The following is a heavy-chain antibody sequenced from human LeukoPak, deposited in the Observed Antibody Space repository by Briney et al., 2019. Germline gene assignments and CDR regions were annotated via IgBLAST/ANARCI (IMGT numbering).Heavy chain of an antibody. CDR2: ISSSSSYI. V-gene: IGHV3-21*01. D-gene: IGHD3-10*01. CDR3: ARDEGPYYYGSGKNAFDI. CDR1: GGSSSSGSHY. Sequence: ETLSLTCTVSGGSSSSGSHYWGWVRQAPGKGLEWVSSISSSSSYISYADSLKGRFTISRDNAKKSLYLQVNSLRAEDTAVYYCARDEGPYYYGSGKNAFDIWGQGTMVTVSS. J-gene: IGHJ3*02.